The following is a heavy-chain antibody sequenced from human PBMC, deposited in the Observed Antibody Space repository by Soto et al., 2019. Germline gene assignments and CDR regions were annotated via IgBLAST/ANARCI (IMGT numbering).Heavy chain of an antibody. V-gene: IGHV4-39*01. Sequence: SETLSLTCTVSGGSIRSVTTYWGWIRQSPGKGLEWVASIYYSGSTYYNPSLKNQVSISIDTSRKQFALNLTSVTAADTAVYFCARRGGWNYDYYYYYMDVWGQGTTVTVSS. J-gene: IGHJ6*03. CDR2: IYYSGST. D-gene: IGHD1-7*01. CDR3: ARRGGWNYDYYYYYMDV. CDR1: GGSIRSVTTY.